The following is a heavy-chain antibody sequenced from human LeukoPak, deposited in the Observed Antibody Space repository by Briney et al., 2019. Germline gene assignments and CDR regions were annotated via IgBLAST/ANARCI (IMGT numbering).Heavy chain of an antibody. J-gene: IGHJ2*01. D-gene: IGHD3-22*01. CDR1: GGTFSSYA. Sequence: SVKVSCKASGGTFSSYAISWVRQAPGQGLEWMGRIIPIPGIANYAQKFQGRVTITADKSTSTAYMELSSLRSEDTAVYYCARDREYYYDSSGTTPPNYWYFDLWGRGTLVTVSS. V-gene: IGHV1-69*04. CDR2: IIPIPGIA. CDR3: ARDREYYYDSSGTTPPNYWYFDL.